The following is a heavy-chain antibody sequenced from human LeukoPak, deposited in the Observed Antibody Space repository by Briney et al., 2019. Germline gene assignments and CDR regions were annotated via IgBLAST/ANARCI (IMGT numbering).Heavy chain of an antibody. CDR3: ARVETHYYGSGRALDY. CDR1: GYTFTCYY. CDR2: INPSGGST. V-gene: IGHV1-46*01. D-gene: IGHD3-10*01. J-gene: IGHJ4*02. Sequence: GASVKVSCKASGYTFTCYYMHWVRQAPRQGLEWMGIINPSGGSTSYAQKFQGRVTMTRDMSTSTVYVELSSLRSEDTAVYYCARVETHYYGSGRALDYWGQGTLVTVSS.